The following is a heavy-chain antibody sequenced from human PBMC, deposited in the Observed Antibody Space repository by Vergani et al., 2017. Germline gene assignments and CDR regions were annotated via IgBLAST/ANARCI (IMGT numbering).Heavy chain of an antibody. V-gene: IGHV3-23*01. CDR3: AKDSLQDYYGSGSYCD. CDR2: IRGSGGST. Sequence: EVQLLESGGGLVQPGGSLRLSCAASGFTFSSYAMSWVRQAPGKGRGWVSAIRGSGGSTYYADAVKGRFTISRDNAKNTLYLQMNSLRAEDTAVYYCAKDSLQDYYGSGSYCDWGQGTLVTVSS. J-gene: IGHJ4*02. D-gene: IGHD3-10*01. CDR1: GFTFSSYA.